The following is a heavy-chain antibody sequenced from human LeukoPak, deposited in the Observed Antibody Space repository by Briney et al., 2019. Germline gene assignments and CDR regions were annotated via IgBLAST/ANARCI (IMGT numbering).Heavy chain of an antibody. Sequence: GGSLRLSCAASGFTLSSCSMNWVRQAPGKGLEWVSSISSSSSYIYYADSVKGRFTISRDNAKNSLYLQMNSLRAEDTAVYYCARDQGSYYYDSSGYSVFDYWGQGTLVTVSS. CDR3: ARDQGSYYYDSSGYSVFDY. V-gene: IGHV3-21*01. D-gene: IGHD3-22*01. J-gene: IGHJ4*02. CDR2: ISSSSSYI. CDR1: GFTLSSCS.